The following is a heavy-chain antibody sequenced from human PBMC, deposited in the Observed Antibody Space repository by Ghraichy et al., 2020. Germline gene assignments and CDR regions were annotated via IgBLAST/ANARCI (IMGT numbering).Heavy chain of an antibody. CDR3: ATEIRGRMNP. V-gene: IGHV4-39*07. J-gene: IGHJ5*02. Sequence: GSLRLSCTVSGDSISSNTYYWAWVHQPPGMGLEWIGTIFYSGTTYYNPSLKSRVTISLDTSKNRFSLRLRSVTAADTAVYYCATEIRGRMNPWGQGSLVTVSA. CDR2: IFYSGTT. D-gene: IGHD2-15*01. CDR1: GDSISSNTYY.